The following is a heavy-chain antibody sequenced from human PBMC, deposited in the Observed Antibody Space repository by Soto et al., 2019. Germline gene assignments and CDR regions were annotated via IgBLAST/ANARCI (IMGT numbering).Heavy chain of an antibody. D-gene: IGHD2-15*01. CDR2: IYWNGNE. CDR1: GFSFSTSGVG. V-gene: IGHV2-5*01. CDR3: AHKLSGYYYVMDV. J-gene: IGHJ6*02. Sequence: QITLRESGPTLVKPTQTLTLTCTFSGFSFSTSGVGVGWFREPPGQALQWLALIYWNGNERYSPSLNNRLTVTKDTSKNQVVLTMASVDPLDTATYYCAHKLSGYYYVMDVWGQGTNVTVSS.